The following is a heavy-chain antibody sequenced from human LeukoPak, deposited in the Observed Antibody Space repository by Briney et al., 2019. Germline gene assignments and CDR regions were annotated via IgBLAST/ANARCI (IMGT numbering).Heavy chain of an antibody. V-gene: IGHV4-34*01. CDR3: ARGIKLRYFDWLLFSGNWFDP. D-gene: IGHD3-9*01. CDR1: GGSFSGYY. Sequence: PSETLSLTCAVYGGSFSGYYWSWLRQPPGKGLEWIGEINHSGSTNYNPSLKSRVTISVDTSKNQFSLKLSSVTAADTAVYYCARGIKLRYFDWLLFSGNWFDPWGQGTLVTVSS. CDR2: INHSGST. J-gene: IGHJ5*02.